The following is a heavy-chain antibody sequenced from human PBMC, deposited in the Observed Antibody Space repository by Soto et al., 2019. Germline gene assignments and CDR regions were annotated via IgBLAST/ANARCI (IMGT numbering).Heavy chain of an antibody. CDR1: GGSISSSSYY. CDR3: ARFRLWDDGVDYYGMDV. V-gene: IGHV4-39*01. J-gene: IGHJ6*02. Sequence: ASETLSLTCTVSGGSISSSSYYWGWIRQPPGKGLEWIGSIYYSGSTYYNPSLKSRVTISVDTSKNQFSLKLSSVTAADTAVYYCARFRLWDDGVDYYGMDVWGQGTTVTVSS. CDR2: IYYSGST. D-gene: IGHD5-18*01.